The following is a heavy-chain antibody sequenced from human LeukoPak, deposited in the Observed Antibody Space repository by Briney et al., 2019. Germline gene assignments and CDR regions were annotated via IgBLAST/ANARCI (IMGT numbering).Heavy chain of an antibody. CDR1: GYTFTSYA. J-gene: IGHJ4*02. CDR3: ARVSVWGSYRTPYYFDY. D-gene: IGHD3-16*02. Sequence: ASVKVSCKASGYTFTSYAMNWVRQAPGQGLEWMGWISAYNGNTNYAQKLQGRVTMTTDTSTSTAYVELRSLRSDDTAVYYCARVSVWGSYRTPYYFDYWGQGTLVTVSS. CDR2: ISAYNGNT. V-gene: IGHV1-18*01.